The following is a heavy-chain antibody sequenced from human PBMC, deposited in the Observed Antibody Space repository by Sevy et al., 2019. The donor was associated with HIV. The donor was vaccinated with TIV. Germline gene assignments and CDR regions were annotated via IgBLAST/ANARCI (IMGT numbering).Heavy chain of an antibody. Sequence: GGSLRLSCAASGFTFSSYAMSWVRQAPGKGLEGVSAISGSGGSTYYPYSVKGRFTISRDNSKNTLYLQMNCLRAEDTAVYYCAKTDILTGYYNYWGQGTLVTVSS. V-gene: IGHV3-23*01. CDR3: AKTDILTGYYNY. D-gene: IGHD3-9*01. CDR1: GFTFSSYA. CDR2: ISGSGGST. J-gene: IGHJ4*02.